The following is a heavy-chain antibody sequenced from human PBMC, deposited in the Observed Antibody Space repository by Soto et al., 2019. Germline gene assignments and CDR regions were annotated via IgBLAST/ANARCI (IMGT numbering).Heavy chain of an antibody. CDR1: GFSFSNSG. D-gene: IGHD2-8*02. CDR3: ARDYARGWCQF. J-gene: IGHJ4*02. CDR2: ISFDGDK. V-gene: IGHV3-30*03. Sequence: GGSLRLSCTASGFSFSNSGIQWIRQTPGKGLEWVALISFDGDKYYVDSVKGRFTISRDNPTNTVYLQMNRLRPEDTGVYYCARDYARGWCQFWGQGXLVTVSS.